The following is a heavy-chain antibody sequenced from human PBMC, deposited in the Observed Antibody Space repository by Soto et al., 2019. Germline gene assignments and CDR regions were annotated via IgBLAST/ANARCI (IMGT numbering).Heavy chain of an antibody. V-gene: IGHV3-7*03. D-gene: IGHD4-17*01. J-gene: IGHJ5*02. Sequence: DVQLVESGGGLVQPGGSLRLSCAASGFTFNNYWMTWVRQAPGKGLEWVANINQDGSEKYYVDSVKGRFTISRDYAKNSLYLQMNALRAEDTAVHYCTKSWSRTTVAVSWGRGTLVTVSS. CDR1: GFTFNNYW. CDR3: TKSWSRTTVAVS. CDR2: INQDGSEK.